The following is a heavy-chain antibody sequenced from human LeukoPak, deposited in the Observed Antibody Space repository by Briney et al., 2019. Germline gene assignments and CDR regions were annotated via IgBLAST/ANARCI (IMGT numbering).Heavy chain of an antibody. J-gene: IGHJ4*02. CDR3: ARDPDSSAFDL. CDR1: GFSFSAYW. V-gene: IGHV3-7*01. Sequence: GGSLRLSCAASGFSFSAYWMSWVRQTPEKGLEFVANIKQDGSVKDYMDSLMGRSTISRDNARESLYLEINSLRADDTAVYYCARDPDSSAFDLWGQGALVTVSS. CDR2: IKQDGSVK.